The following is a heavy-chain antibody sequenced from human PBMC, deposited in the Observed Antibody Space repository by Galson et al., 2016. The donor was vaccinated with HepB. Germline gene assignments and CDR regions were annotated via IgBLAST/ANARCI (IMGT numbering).Heavy chain of an antibody. Sequence: SETLSLTCTVSHGSMSSYSWTWIRQSPEKGLEWIGCTSYSGHTDYNPSLRSRVPILLDTSKNEFSLRLTSVTAADTAVYYCARDLPNDFWRWLDPWGQGIPVTVS. D-gene: IGHD3-3*01. V-gene: IGHV4-59*01. CDR3: ARDLPNDFWRWLDP. J-gene: IGHJ5*02. CDR1: HGSMSSYS. CDR2: TSYSGHT.